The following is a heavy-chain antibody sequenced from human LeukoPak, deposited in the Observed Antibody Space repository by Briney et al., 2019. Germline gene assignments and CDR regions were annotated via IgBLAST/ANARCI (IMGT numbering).Heavy chain of an antibody. CDR1: GFTFSSYS. D-gene: IGHD7-27*01. Sequence: GSLRLSCAASGFTFSSYSMNWVRQAPGKGLEWVANIKPGESEKYYVDSVKGRFTISRDNAENSLYLQMNSLRVEDTAVYYCARNVITGVDWFDPWGQGALVTVSS. J-gene: IGHJ5*02. CDR2: IKPGESEK. V-gene: IGHV3-7*01. CDR3: ARNVITGVDWFDP.